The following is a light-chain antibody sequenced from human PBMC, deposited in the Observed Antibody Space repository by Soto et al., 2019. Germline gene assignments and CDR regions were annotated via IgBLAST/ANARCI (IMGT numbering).Light chain of an antibody. V-gene: IGKV1-39*01. CDR1: QSISTY. CDR2: GAS. J-gene: IGKJ4*01. Sequence: DIQMTQSPSSLSASVGDRVTITCRASQSISTYLNWYQQKPGKVPKLLIYGASSLQSGVPSRFSGSGSGTEFPLSISSLQPEDFATYYCQQSYSTPRTFGGGTKVEIK. CDR3: QQSYSTPRT.